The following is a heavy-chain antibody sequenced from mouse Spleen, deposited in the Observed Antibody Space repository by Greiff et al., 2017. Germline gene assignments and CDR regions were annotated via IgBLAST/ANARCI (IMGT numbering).Heavy chain of an antibody. CDR1: GFAFSSYD. D-gene: IGHD1-1*01. CDR2: ISSGGGST. J-gene: IGHJ3*01. Sequence: EVKLMESGGGLVKPGGSLKLSCAASGFAFSSYDMSWVRQTPEKRLEWVAYISSGGGSTYYPDTVKGRFTISRDNAKNTLYLQMSSLKSEDTAMYYCAKTASFITTEGFAYWGQGTLVTVSA. V-gene: IGHV5-12-1*01. CDR3: AKTASFITTEGFAY.